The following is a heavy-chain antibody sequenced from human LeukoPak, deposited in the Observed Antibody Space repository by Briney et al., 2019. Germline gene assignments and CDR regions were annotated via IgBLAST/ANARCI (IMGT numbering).Heavy chain of an antibody. J-gene: IGHJ3*02. CDR2: IWYDGSDK. CDR3: AREDSSGYYSLDI. CDR1: GFTGSHNY. D-gene: IGHD3-22*01. V-gene: IGHV3-33*08. Sequence: PGGSLRLSCAASGFTGSHNYMSWVRQAPGKGLEWVALIWYDGSDKYYADSVKGRFTISRDNSKNTLYLQMNSLRAEDTALYYCAREDSSGYYSLDIWGQGTMVTVSS.